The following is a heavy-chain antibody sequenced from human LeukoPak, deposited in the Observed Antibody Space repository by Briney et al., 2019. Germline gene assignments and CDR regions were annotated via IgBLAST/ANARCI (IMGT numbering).Heavy chain of an antibody. CDR3: VKGLAGSGSYAS. J-gene: IGHJ5*02. CDR1: GFTFSSFA. CDR2: ISGPTDRT. Sequence: GGSLRLSCAASGFTFSSFAMNWVRQAPGKGLQWVSAISGPTDRTFYADSVRGRFTISRDNLKQTLYLQMNSLRVEDTAIYYCVKGLAGSGSYASWGQGALVTVSS. D-gene: IGHD3-10*01. V-gene: IGHV3-23*01.